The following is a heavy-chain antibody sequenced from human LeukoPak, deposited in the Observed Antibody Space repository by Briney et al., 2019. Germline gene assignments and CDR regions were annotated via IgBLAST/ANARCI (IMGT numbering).Heavy chain of an antibody. D-gene: IGHD3-10*01. J-gene: IGHJ4*02. CDR1: GGSISSYY. V-gene: IGHV4-59*01. CDR3: ASGFYGSGSSIFDY. Sequence: SETLSLTCTVSGGSISSYYWSWIRQPPGKGLEWIGYIYYSGSTNYNPSLKSRVTISVDTSKNQFSLKLSSVTAADTAVYYCASGFYGSGSSIFDYWGQGTLVTVSS. CDR2: IYYSGST.